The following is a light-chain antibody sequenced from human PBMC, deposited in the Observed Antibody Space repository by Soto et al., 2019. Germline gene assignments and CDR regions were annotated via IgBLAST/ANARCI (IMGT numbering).Light chain of an antibody. CDR1: SSDVGGYNY. Sequence: LTQPASVSGSPGQSITISCTGTSSDVGGYNYVSWYQQHPGKAPKVMIYEVSNRPSGVPNRFSGSKSGNTASLTISGLQAEDEADYYCSSYTSSSTPYVFGTGTKVTVL. CDR3: SSYTSSSTPYV. V-gene: IGLV2-14*03. J-gene: IGLJ1*01. CDR2: EVS.